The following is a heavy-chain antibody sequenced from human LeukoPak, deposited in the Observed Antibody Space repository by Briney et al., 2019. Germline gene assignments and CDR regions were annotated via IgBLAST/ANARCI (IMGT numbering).Heavy chain of an antibody. CDR1: GYTFTGYY. CDR2: ISAYNGNT. V-gene: IGHV1-18*04. D-gene: IGHD6-19*01. CDR3: ARDRASGWDFDY. Sequence: ASVKVSCKASGYTFTGYYMHWVRQAPGQGLEWMGWISAYNGNTNYAQKLQGRVTMTTDTSTSTAYMELRSLRSDGTAVYYCARDRASGWDFDYWGQGTLVTVSS. J-gene: IGHJ4*02.